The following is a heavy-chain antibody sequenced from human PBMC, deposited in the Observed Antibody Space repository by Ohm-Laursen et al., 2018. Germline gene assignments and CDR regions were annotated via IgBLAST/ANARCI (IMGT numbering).Heavy chain of an antibody. D-gene: IGHD6-13*01. CDR3: ARDRDSSSWPPAWDY. Sequence: SQTLSLTCTVSGGSISGYYWSWIRQSPGKGLEWIGYIYYSGSTNYNPSLKSRVTISVDTSKNQFSLKLSSVTAADTAVYYCARDRDSSSWPPAWDYWGQGTLVTVSS. CDR2: IYYSGST. V-gene: IGHV4-59*01. J-gene: IGHJ4*02. CDR1: GGSISGYY.